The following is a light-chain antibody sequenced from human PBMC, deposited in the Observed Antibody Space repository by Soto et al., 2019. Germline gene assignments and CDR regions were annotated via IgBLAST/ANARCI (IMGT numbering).Light chain of an antibody. CDR1: NIGGKS. V-gene: IGLV3-21*02. CDR3: QVWDPDSDHAI. Sequence: SYELTQAPSVSVAPGQTATITCGGDNIGGKSVHWYQQKPGQAPILVVDDDRDRPSGIPERFSGSSSGNTATLTISRVEAGDEDDYWCQVWDPDSDHAIFGGGTKLTVL. CDR2: DDR. J-gene: IGLJ2*01.